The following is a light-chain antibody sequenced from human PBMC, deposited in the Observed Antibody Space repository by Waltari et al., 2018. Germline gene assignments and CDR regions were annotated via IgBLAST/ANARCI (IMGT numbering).Light chain of an antibody. Sequence: EIVLTQSPGTVSLSPGDRATFFFWARQSVRIYVAWYQQKPGQAPRLLVYHASTRATGIPDRFSASGSGTDFSLTISRLEPEDFAMYYCQQYVESPATFGQGTKVEIK. CDR1: QSVRIY. V-gene: IGKV3-20*01. CDR3: QQYVESPAT. J-gene: IGKJ1*01. CDR2: HAS.